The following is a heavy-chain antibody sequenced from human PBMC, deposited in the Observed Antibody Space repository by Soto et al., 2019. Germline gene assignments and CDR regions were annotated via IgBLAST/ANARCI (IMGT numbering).Heavy chain of an antibody. V-gene: IGHV3-11*05. J-gene: IGHJ4*02. D-gene: IGHD2-21*01. CDR2: ISGGSSYT. CDR3: AKTIVAASAYYFDH. CDR1: GFSFDDSY. Sequence: QVQLVESRGGLVKPGGSLRLTCAASGFSFDDSYMSWIRQAPGKGLEWLSYISGGSSYTNYADSVKGRFTISRDNAKRSLYLEMNSLRADDTAVYYCAKTIVAASAYYFDHWGQGNLVTVSS.